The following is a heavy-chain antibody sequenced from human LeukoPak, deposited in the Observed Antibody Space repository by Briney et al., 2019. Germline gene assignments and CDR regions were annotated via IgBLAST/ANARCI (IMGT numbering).Heavy chain of an antibody. CDR2: IYYSGST. V-gene: IGHV4-59*01. D-gene: IGHD1-26*01. CDR1: GGSISSYY. CDR3: ARDRRVGYFDY. Sequence: SETLSLTCTVPGGSISSYYWSWIRQPPGKGLEWIGYIYYSGSTNYNPSLQSRVTISVDTSKNQFSLKLSSVTAADTAVYYCARDRRVGYFDYWGQGTLVTVSS. J-gene: IGHJ4*02.